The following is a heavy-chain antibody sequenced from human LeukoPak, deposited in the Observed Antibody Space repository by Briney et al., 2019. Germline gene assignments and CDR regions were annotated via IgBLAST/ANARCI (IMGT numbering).Heavy chain of an antibody. J-gene: IGHJ4*02. CDR2: INSDGSTT. CDR3: ARSDGYNSSPNY. V-gene: IGHV3-74*01. D-gene: IGHD6-13*01. CDR1: GFTFSSYW. Sequence: GGSLRLSCAASGFTFSSYWMHWVRQAPGKGLVWVSRINSDGSTTTYADSVKGRFTISRDNAKNSLYLQMNSLRAEDTAVYYCARSDGYNSSPNYWGQGTLVTVSS.